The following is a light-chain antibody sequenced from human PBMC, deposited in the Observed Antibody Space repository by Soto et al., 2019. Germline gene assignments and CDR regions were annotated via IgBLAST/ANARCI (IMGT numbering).Light chain of an antibody. V-gene: IGLV1-40*01. Sequence: QSVLTQPPSVSGAPGQRVTISGTGSSSNIGAGYDVHWYQQLPGRAPTLLIYANTNRPSGVPDRFSGSKSATSASRAITGLQADDEADYYCLSFDSSRSVGFGGGTKLTGL. CDR2: ANT. CDR1: SSNIGAGYD. J-gene: IGLJ2*01. CDR3: LSFDSSRSVG.